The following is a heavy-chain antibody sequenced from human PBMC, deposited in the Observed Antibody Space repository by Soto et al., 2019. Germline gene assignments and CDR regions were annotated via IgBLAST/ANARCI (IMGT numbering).Heavy chain of an antibody. CDR2: ISYDGTKQ. CDR3: AKASVPGTYYYYYGMDV. D-gene: IGHD6-19*01. CDR1: GFTFSNYG. V-gene: IGHV3-30*18. J-gene: IGHJ6*02. Sequence: QVQLVESGGGVVQPGRSLRLSCASSGFTFSNYGMHWVRQAPGKGLEWVAVISYDGTKQYYADSVKGRLTISRDSSKSMLYLQMNSLRAEDTAVYYCAKASVPGTYYYYYGMDVWGQGTTVTVSS.